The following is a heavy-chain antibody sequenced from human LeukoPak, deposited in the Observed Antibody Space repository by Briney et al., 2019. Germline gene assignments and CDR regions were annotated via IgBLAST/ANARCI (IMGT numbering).Heavy chain of an antibody. J-gene: IGHJ4*02. Sequence: GSLRLSCGASGFTFSKYWMNWVRQAPGKGLEWVANIKEDGSEKYYVDSVTGRFSISRDNAKNSLYLQLNSLRAEDTAVYYCTRGDYWGQGTLVTVSS. CDR1: GFTFSKYW. V-gene: IGHV3-7*05. CDR3: TRGDY. CDR2: IKEDGSEK.